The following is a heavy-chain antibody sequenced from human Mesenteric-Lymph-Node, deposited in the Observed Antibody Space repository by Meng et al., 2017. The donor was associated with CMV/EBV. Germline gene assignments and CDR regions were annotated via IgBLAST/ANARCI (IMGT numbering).Heavy chain of an antibody. Sequence: GESLKISCAASGFAFSTYWMSWVRQAPGKGLEWVANIKQDGGEKYYVDSVKGRFTISRDNAKNPLYLQMNSLRAEDTAVYYCARGLHYCSSTSCYNPTWYFDLWGRGTLVTVSS. V-gene: IGHV3-7*03. CDR3: ARGLHYCSSTSCYNPTWYFDL. CDR2: IKQDGGEK. CDR1: GFAFSTYW. D-gene: IGHD2-2*02. J-gene: IGHJ2*01.